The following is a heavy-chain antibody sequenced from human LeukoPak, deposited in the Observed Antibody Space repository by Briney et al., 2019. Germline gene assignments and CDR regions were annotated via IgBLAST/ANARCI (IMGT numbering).Heavy chain of an antibody. V-gene: IGHV1-69*13. J-gene: IGHJ2*01. CDR1: GGTFSSYA. Sequence: ASVKVSCKASGGTFSSYAISWVRQAPGQGLEWMGGIIPIFGTADYAQKFQGRVTITADESTSTAYMELSSLRSEDTAAYYCARESRGTVAKGVYWYFDLWGRGTLVTVSS. CDR3: ARESRGTVAKGVYWYFDL. CDR2: IIPIFGTA. D-gene: IGHD4-17*01.